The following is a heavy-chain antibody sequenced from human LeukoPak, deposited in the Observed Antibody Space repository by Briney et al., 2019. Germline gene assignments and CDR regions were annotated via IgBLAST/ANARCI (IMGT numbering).Heavy chain of an antibody. D-gene: IGHD6-19*01. Sequence: PSETLSLTCAVYGGSFSGYYWSWIRQPPGKGLEWIGEINHSGSTNYNPSLKSRVTISVDTSKNQFSLKLSSVTAADTAVYYCARGRRVAVAGTLYNIWGQGTMVTVSS. CDR3: ARGRRVAVAGTLYNI. CDR1: GGSFSGYY. V-gene: IGHV4-34*01. CDR2: INHSGST. J-gene: IGHJ3*02.